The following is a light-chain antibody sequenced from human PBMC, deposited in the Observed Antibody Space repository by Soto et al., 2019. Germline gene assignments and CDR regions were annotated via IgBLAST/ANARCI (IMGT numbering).Light chain of an antibody. CDR2: EVT. J-gene: IGLJ1*01. CDR1: NSDIGSYDL. CDR3: CSYVGNTSPDV. V-gene: IGLV2-23*02. Sequence: QSVLTQPASVSGSPGQSITISCIGTNSDIGSYDLVSWYQQHPGKAPKLLIFEVTKRPSGVSNRFSGSKSGNTASLTISGLQAEDEGDYYCCSYVGNTSPDVFGHGTKLTVL.